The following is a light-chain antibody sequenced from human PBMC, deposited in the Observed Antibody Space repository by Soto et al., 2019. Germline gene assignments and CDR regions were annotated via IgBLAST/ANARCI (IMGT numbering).Light chain of an antibody. CDR2: DVS. V-gene: IGLV2-14*01. Sequence: QSALTQPASVSGSPGQSITISCTGTSSDVGGYNYVSWYQQHPGKAPKLMIYDVSNRPSGVSNRFSGSKSGNTASLTISGLQAEDEDDYYCSSYTSSSTRLVFGGGTKLTVL. CDR3: SSYTSSSTRLV. J-gene: IGLJ2*01. CDR1: SSDVGGYNY.